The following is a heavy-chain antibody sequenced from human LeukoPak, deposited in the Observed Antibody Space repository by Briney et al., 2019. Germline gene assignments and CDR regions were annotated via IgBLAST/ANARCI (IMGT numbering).Heavy chain of an antibody. Sequence: SETLSLTCTVSGVSISSSSYYWGWIRQPPGKGLEWFGSIYYNGNTYYNASLKSRITISGDTSKNQFSLILSSVTAADTAVCYCATPGLARAYWGQGTLVTVSS. CDR3: ATPGLARAY. V-gene: IGHV4-39*01. CDR2: IYYNGNT. CDR1: GVSISSSSYY. J-gene: IGHJ4*02.